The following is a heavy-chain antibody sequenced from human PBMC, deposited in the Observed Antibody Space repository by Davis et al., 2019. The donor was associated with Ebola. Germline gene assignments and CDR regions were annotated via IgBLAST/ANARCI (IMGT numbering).Heavy chain of an antibody. CDR2: IYYRGST. CDR1: GGSISSYY. V-gene: IGHV4-39*01. Sequence: SETLSLTCTVSGGSISSYYWGWIRQPPGKGLEYIGNIYYRGSTYYHPSLESRIAISLDTSRNQFSLKLSSVTAADTAVYYCVRPYGSIGATFDIWGQGTTVIVSS. CDR3: VRPYGSIGATFDI. J-gene: IGHJ3*02. D-gene: IGHD3-10*01.